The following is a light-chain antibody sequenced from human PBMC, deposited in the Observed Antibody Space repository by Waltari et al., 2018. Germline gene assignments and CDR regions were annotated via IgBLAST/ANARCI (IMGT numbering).Light chain of an antibody. CDR2: KVS. CDR1: QSLVYSDGNTI. V-gene: IGKV2-30*01. CDR3: MQGTHWPYT. Sequence: DSVMAPSVPSMPVTLGQPASISLTYSQSLVYSDGNTILNWFQQRQGQTPRRRIYKVSNRDAGVPDRFSGSGSGTDFILKISRAEAEDVGFYYCMQGTHWPYTFGQGTKLEIK. J-gene: IGKJ2*01.